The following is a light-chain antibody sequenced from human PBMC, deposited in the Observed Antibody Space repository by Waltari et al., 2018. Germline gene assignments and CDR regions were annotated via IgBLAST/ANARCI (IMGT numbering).Light chain of an antibody. J-gene: IGKJ1*01. CDR1: QSVATY. CDR3: QHYVRLPVT. CDR2: GAS. Sequence: EIVLTQSPGTLSLSPGERATLSCRASQSVATYLAWYQQKTGQAPRLLIYGASSRATGVPDRFSASGFGTDFSLTISSLEPEDFAVYYCQHYVRLPVTFGQGTKVEIK. V-gene: IGKV3-20*01.